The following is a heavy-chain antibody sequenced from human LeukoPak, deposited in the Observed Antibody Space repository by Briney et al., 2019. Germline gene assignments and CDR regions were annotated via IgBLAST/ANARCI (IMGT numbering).Heavy chain of an antibody. CDR2: TYYRSKWYN. J-gene: IGHJ6*02. CDR1: GDSVSSNSAA. V-gene: IGHV6-1*01. CDR3: ARDSGPTVTTYYYYGMDV. D-gene: IGHD4-17*01. Sequence: SQTLSLTCAISGDSVSSNSAAWNWIRQSPSRVLEWLGRTYYRSKWYNDYAVSVKSRITINPDTSKNQFSLQLNSVTPEDTAVYYCARDSGPTVTTYYYYGMDVWGQGTTVTVSS.